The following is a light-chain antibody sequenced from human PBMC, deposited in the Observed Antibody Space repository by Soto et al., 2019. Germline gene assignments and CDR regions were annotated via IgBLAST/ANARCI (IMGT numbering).Light chain of an antibody. V-gene: IGLV1-40*01. CDR3: QSYDSSLGFV. Sequence: QSVLTQPPSVSGAPGQRVTFSCIGSSSNIGADHDVHWYQQLPGTAPKLLIYGNVNRPSGVPDRFSGSKSGASAALALTGLQAEDEADYYCQSYDSSLGFVFGTGTKLTVL. CDR2: GNV. CDR1: SSNIGADHD. J-gene: IGLJ1*01.